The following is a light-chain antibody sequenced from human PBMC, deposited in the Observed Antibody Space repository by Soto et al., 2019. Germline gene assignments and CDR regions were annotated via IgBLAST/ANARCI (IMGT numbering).Light chain of an antibody. J-gene: IGKJ1*01. CDR3: QQYNSYSPT. V-gene: IGKV1-5*01. CDR2: DAS. Sequence: DIQMTQSPSTLSASVGDRVTITCRASQSISSWLAWYQQTPGKAPKLLIYDASSLESGVPSRFSGSGSGTEFTLTISSLQPDDFATYYCQQYNSYSPTCGQGTKGDIK. CDR1: QSISSW.